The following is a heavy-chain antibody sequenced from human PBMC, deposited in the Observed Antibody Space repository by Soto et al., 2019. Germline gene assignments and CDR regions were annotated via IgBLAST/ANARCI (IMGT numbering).Heavy chain of an antibody. D-gene: IGHD3-10*01. CDR1: GGTFSSYA. Sequence: QVQLVQSGAAVKKPGSSVKVSCKASGGTFSSYAISWVRQAPGQGLEWMGGIIPIFGTANYAQKFQGRVTITADESTSTAYMELSSLRSEDTAVYYCARGSATMVRGVMGWFDPWGQGTLVTVSS. CDR3: ARGSATMVRGVMGWFDP. V-gene: IGHV1-69*01. J-gene: IGHJ5*02. CDR2: IIPIFGTA.